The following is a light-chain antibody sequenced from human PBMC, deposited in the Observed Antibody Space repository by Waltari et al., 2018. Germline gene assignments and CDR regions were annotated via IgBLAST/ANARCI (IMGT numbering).Light chain of an antibody. CDR1: SSTLAGYT. V-gene: IGLV1-44*01. J-gene: IGLJ3*02. CDR3: AAWDDSLNGWV. Sequence: QSVLTQPPSASGSPGQGLPSSCSGSSSTLAGYTVNSYQHLPGTAPKLLIYDNNRRPSGVPDRFSGSKSGTSASLAISGLQSEDEADYYCAAWDDSLNGWVFGGGSKLTVL. CDR2: DNN.